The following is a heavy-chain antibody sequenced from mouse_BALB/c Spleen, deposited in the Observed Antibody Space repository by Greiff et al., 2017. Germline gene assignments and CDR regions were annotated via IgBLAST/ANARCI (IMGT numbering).Heavy chain of an antibody. J-gene: IGHJ3*01. CDR2: ISSGGST. CDR1: GFTFSSYA. Sequence: EVMLVESGGGLVKPGGSLKLSCAASGFTFSSYAMSWVRQTPEKRLEWVASISSGGSTYYPDSVKGRFTISRDNARNILYLQMSSLRSEDTAMYYCARNDYGSSYVRTWFAYWGQGTLVTVSA. V-gene: IGHV5-6-5*01. CDR3: ARNDYGSSYVRTWFAY. D-gene: IGHD1-1*01.